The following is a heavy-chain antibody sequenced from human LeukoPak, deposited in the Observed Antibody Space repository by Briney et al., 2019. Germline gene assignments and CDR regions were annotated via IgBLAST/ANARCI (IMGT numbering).Heavy chain of an antibody. CDR2: IYTSGST. CDR3: ARDFGGYGGPYYYYYMDV. CDR1: GGSVSTYH. D-gene: IGHD4-23*01. J-gene: IGHJ6*03. Sequence: SETLSLTCTVSGGSVSTYHWTWIRQPAGKGLEWIGRIYTSGSTDYNPSLKSRVTMSVDTSKNQFSLKLSSVTAADTAVYYCARDFGGYGGPYYYYYMDVWGKGTTVTVSS. V-gene: IGHV4-4*07.